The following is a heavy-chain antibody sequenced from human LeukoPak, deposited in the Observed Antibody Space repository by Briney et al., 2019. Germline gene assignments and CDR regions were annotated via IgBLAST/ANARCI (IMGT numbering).Heavy chain of an antibody. CDR3: AKSEAYYYMDV. V-gene: IGHV3-33*06. J-gene: IGHJ6*03. CDR1: GFTFSSYG. Sequence: GGSLRLSCAASGFTFSSYGMRWVRQAPGKGLEWVAVIWYDGSNKYYADSVKGRFTISRDNSKNTLYLQMNSLRAEDTAVYYCAKSEAYYYMDVWGKGTTVTVSS. CDR2: IWYDGSNK.